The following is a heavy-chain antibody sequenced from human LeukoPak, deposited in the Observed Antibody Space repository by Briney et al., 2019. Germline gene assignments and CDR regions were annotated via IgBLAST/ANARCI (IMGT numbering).Heavy chain of an antibody. J-gene: IGHJ4*02. Sequence: GGSLRLSCAGSGFTFSSYSMNWVRQAPGKGLEWVSSISSSSSYIYYADSVKGRFTISRDNAKNSLYLQMNSLRAEDTAVYYCARKDCSGGSCYSDYWGQGTLVTVSS. CDR1: GFTFSSYS. CDR3: ARKDCSGGSCYSDY. CDR2: ISSSSSYI. D-gene: IGHD2-15*01. V-gene: IGHV3-21*01.